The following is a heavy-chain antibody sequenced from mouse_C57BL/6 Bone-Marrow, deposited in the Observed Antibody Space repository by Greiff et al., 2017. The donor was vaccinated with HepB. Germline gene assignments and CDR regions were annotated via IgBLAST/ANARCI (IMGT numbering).Heavy chain of an antibody. V-gene: IGHV1-18*01. D-gene: IGHD1-1*01. J-gene: IGHJ4*01. CDR3: ARGGFPTVVATRGAMDY. CDR1: GYTFTDYN. Sequence: EVQLQQSGPELVKPGASVKIPCKASGYTFTDYNMDWVKQSHGKSLEWIGDINPNNGGTIYNQKFKGKATLTVDKSSSTAYMELRSLTSEDTAVYYCARGGFPTVVATRGAMDYWGQGTSVTVSS. CDR2: INPNNGGT.